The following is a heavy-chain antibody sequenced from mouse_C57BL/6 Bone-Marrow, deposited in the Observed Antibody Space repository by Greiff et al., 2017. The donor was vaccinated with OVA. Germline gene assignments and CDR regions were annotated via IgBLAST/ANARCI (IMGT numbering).Heavy chain of an antibody. Sequence: QVQLQQSGPELVKPGASVKISCKASGYAFSSSWMNWVKQRPGKGLEWIGRIYPGDGDTNYNGKFKGKATLTADKSSSTAYMQLSSLTSEDSAVXFCARRVGYYWYFDVWGTGTTVTVSS. CDR1: GYAFSSSW. J-gene: IGHJ1*03. CDR2: IYPGDGDT. CDR3: ARRVGYYWYFDV. V-gene: IGHV1-82*01. D-gene: IGHD2-2*01.